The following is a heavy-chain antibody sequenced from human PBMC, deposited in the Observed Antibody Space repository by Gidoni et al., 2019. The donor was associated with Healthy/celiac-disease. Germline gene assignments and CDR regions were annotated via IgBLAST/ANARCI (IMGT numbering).Heavy chain of an antibody. Sequence: EVQMVVSGGGVVRPGGSRSISCAASGFPCAHYGMSWVRQAPGKGLECVSGINWNGGSKGYADSVKGRFTIARYNAKNSLYLQMNSLRAEDTALYYCARDDHCSSTSCPFDYWGQGTLVTVSS. CDR3: ARDDHCSSTSCPFDY. J-gene: IGHJ4*02. V-gene: IGHV3-20*04. D-gene: IGHD2-2*01. CDR2: INWNGGSK. CDR1: GFPCAHYG.